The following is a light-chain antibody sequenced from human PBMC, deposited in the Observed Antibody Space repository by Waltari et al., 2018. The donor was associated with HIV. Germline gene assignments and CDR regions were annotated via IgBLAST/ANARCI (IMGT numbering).Light chain of an antibody. CDR2: LNSDGRH. CDR3: QTWGTGMV. Sequence: QLVLTQSPSASASLGASVKLTCTLSTGHSNYAIAWPQQQPEQGPRYLMKLNSDGRHYKGDGIPDRFSSSSSGAERYLTISSLQSEDEADYYCQTWGTGMVFGGGTKLTVL. J-gene: IGLJ3*02. V-gene: IGLV4-69*01. CDR1: TGHSNYA.